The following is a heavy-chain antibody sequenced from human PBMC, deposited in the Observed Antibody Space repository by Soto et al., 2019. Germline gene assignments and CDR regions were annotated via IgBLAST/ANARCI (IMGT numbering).Heavy chain of an antibody. CDR2: IYWDEDK. V-gene: IGHV2-5*02. CDR3: GHSGGYRIIDY. Sequence: SGPTLVNPTQTLTLTCTFSGFSLTSSGVGVGWIRQPPGKALEWLGIIYWDEDKRYSPSLKSRLTITKDTSKNQVVLKMTYMDPVDTATYYCGHSGGYRIIDYWGQGILVTVSS. J-gene: IGHJ4*01. CDR1: GFSLTSSGVG. D-gene: IGHD2-15*01.